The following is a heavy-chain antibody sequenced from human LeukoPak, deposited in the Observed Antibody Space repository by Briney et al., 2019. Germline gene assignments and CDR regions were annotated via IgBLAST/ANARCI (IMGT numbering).Heavy chain of an antibody. J-gene: IGHJ5*02. CDR3: AKDLYCSSTSCPWGWFDP. CDR1: GFTFSSYA. Sequence: GGSLRLSCAASGFTFSSYAMSWVRQAPGKGLEWVSATSGSGGSTYYADSVKGRFTISRDNSKNTLYLQMNSLRAEDTAVYYCAKDLYCSSTSCPWGWFDPWGQGTLVTVSS. D-gene: IGHD2-2*01. CDR2: TSGSGGST. V-gene: IGHV3-23*01.